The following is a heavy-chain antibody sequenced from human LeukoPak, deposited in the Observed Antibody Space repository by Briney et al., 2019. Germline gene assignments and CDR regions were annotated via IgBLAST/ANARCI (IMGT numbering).Heavy chain of an antibody. Sequence: PSETLSLTCTVSGGSISSYYWSWIRQPPGKGLEWIGYIYSSGSTNYNPSLKSRITISIDTSRIQFSLKLSSVTAADTAVYYCARARDWGRNFEYWGQGTLVTVSS. CDR3: ARARDWGRNFEY. CDR1: GGSISSYY. D-gene: IGHD7-27*01. J-gene: IGHJ4*02. V-gene: IGHV4-59*01. CDR2: IYSSGST.